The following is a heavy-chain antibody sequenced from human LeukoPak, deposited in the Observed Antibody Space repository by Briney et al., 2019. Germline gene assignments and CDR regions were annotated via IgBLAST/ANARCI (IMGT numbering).Heavy chain of an antibody. D-gene: IGHD3-10*01. CDR1: GYTFAAHD. CDR3: SGRYGPGPV. J-gene: IGHJ4*02. CDR2: ILPDGRDT. V-gene: IGHV1-2*02. Sequence: GASVKVSCKAAGYTFAAHDIHWGRQGPGQGLEWRGWILPDGRDTKYSQKFQDRMTLTTDTSTNTAYMELSTIRPDDTAVYYCSGRYGPGPVWGQATLISASP.